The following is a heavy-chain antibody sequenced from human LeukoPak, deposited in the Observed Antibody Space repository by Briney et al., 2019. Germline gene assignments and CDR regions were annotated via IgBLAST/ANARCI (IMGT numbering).Heavy chain of an antibody. CDR3: ARGDYSSGWYQLVSVGYYYYMDV. Sequence: GGSLRLSCAASGFTVSSNYMSWVRQAPGKGLEWVSVIYSGGSTYYADSVKGRITISRDNSKNTLYLQMNSLRAEDTAVYYCARGDYSSGWYQLVSVGYYYYMDVWGKGTTVTVSS. V-gene: IGHV3-53*01. CDR1: GFTVSSNY. J-gene: IGHJ6*03. CDR2: IYSGGST. D-gene: IGHD6-19*01.